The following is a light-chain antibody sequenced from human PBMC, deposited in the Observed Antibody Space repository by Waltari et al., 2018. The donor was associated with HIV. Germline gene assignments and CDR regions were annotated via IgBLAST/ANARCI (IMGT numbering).Light chain of an antibody. CDR1: NSNIGAGYD. CDR3: QSYDSSLSASV. V-gene: IGLV1-40*01. CDR2: LNA. J-gene: IGLJ2*01. Sequence: QSVLTQPPSVSGAPGQRVTISCTGNNSNIGAGYDVHWYQQLPGTAPKFVMYLNAIRPSGIRDRFSGSKSDTAASLAITGLQAEGEADYYGQSYDSSLSASVFGGGTKLTVL.